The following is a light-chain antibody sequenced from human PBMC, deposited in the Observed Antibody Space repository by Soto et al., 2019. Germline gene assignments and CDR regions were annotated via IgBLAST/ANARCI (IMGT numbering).Light chain of an antibody. Sequence: QSVLTQPPSVSGAPGQRVTISCTGSSSNIGAGYDVHWYQQLPGTAPKLLIYGNSNRPSGVPDRFSGSKSGASASLAITGLQAEDEADYYCQSYYSTLDARYVFGTGTKLTVL. CDR2: GNS. CDR3: QSYYSTLDARYV. J-gene: IGLJ1*01. CDR1: SSNIGAGYD. V-gene: IGLV1-40*01.